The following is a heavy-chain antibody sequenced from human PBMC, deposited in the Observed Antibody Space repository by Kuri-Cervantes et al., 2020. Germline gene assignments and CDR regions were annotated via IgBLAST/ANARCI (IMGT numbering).Heavy chain of an antibody. D-gene: IGHD2-15*01. CDR1: GFTFSSYW. V-gene: IGHV3-30-3*01. Sequence: GGSLRLSCAASGFTFSSYWMSWVRQAPGKGLEWVAVISYDGSNKYYADSVKGRFTISRDNSKNTLYLQMNSLRAEDTAVYYCARGRYCSAGNCYNYYYYYNMDVWGKGTTVTVSS. CDR2: ISYDGSNK. J-gene: IGHJ6*03. CDR3: ARGRYCSAGNCYNYYYYYNMDV.